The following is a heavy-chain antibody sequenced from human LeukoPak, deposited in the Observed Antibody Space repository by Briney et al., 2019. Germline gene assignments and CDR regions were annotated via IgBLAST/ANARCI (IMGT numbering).Heavy chain of an antibody. V-gene: IGHV3-73*01. CDR1: GFTFSGST. D-gene: IGHD3-22*01. Sequence: HPGGSLRLSCAASGFTFSGSTMHWVRQASGKGLEWVGRIRSKPNNYATAYAASVKGRFTISRDDSKNTAYLQMSSLKTGDTAVYYCTLFYDSSGYYPFDYWGQGTLVTVSS. J-gene: IGHJ4*02. CDR2: IRSKPNNYAT. CDR3: TLFYDSSGYYPFDY.